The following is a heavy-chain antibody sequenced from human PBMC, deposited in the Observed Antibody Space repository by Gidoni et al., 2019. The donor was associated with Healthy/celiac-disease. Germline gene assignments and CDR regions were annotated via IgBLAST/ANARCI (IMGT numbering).Heavy chain of an antibody. J-gene: IGHJ3*02. CDR3: ARPGVVVAATDAFDI. CDR1: GGSISSSSYY. CDR2: IYYSGST. Sequence: QLQLQESGPGLVKPSETLSLTCTVSGGSISSSSYYWGWIRQPPGKGLEWIGSIYYSGSTYYNPSLKSRVTISVDTSKNQFSLKLSSVTAADTAVYYCARPGVVVAATDAFDIWGQGTMVTVSS. D-gene: IGHD2-15*01. V-gene: IGHV4-39*01.